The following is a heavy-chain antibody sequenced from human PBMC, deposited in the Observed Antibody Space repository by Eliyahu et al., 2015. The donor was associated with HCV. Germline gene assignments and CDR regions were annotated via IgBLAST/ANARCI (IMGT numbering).Heavy chain of an antibody. CDR1: GFSLTTSGVG. Sequence: QITLKXSGPTLVKPTXTVXLTCTFSGFSLTTSGVGVGWLRQPPGKALEWLALIXWNCDKYYNAALKNRXAITQDTPKNQVFLTVTDMDPVDTATYFCXHDDIGVTGLDYWGQGTLVIVSS. V-gene: IGHV2-5*01. CDR3: XHDDIGVTGLDY. CDR2: IXWNCDK. D-gene: IGHD6-19*01. J-gene: IGHJ4*02.